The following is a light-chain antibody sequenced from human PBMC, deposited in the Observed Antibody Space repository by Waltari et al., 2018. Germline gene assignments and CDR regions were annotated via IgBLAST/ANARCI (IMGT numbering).Light chain of an antibody. Sequence: SYELTQPSSVSVSPGQTARITCSGDILPKNFARWFQQKPGQAPLLVIYNDSERPSGFPERFSGSSSGTTVTLTSSGAQIEDEAYYLCYSTANNSTVVFGGGTRLTVL. CDR2: NDS. J-gene: IGLJ2*01. CDR3: YSTANNSTVV. V-gene: IGLV3-27*01. CDR1: ILPKNF.